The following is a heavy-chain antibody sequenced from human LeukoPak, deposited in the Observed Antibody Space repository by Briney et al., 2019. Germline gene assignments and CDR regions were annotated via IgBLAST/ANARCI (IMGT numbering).Heavy chain of an antibody. CDR3: ARQWGWFTSGWWLDTFDV. D-gene: IGHD6-19*01. CDR1: GFTFSSSW. Sequence: GGSLRLSCVASGFTFSSSWMNWVRQAPGKGLEWVANIKEDGSVKNYVDSVKGRFTISRDNAKNSLYLQINCLRAEDTAVYYCARQWGWFTSGWWLDTFDVWGQGSRSPSLQ. CDR2: IKEDGSVK. J-gene: IGHJ3*01. V-gene: IGHV3-7*01.